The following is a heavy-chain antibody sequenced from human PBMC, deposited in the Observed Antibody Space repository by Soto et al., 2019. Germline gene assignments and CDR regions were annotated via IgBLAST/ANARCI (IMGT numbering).Heavy chain of an antibody. D-gene: IGHD5-18*01. V-gene: IGHV3-7*01. CDR2: IKEDGSDK. CDR3: ARLGHLGEYNYDYGDF. Sequence: PGGSLRLSCAASGFTFSRYWMSWVRQAPGKGLEWVANIKEDGSDKYYLDSVKGRFTISKDNAKNSVYLQLNSLRAEDTAIYYCARLGHLGEYNYDYGDFWGQGTLVTVSS. J-gene: IGHJ4*02. CDR1: GFTFSRYW.